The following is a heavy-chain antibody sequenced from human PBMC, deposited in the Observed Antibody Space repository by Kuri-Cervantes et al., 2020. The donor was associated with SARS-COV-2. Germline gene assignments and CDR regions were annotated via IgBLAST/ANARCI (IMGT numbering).Heavy chain of an antibody. CDR3: ALGYWGSGYPRYYYYMDV. V-gene: IGHV1-69*13. CDR1: GYTFTSYG. Sequence: SVKVSCKASGYTFTSYGINWVRQAPGQGLEWMGGIIPILGTANYAQKFLGSVTITADESTSTAYMELRSLRSEDTAVYYCALGYWGSGYPRYYYYMDVWGKGTTVTVSS. J-gene: IGHJ6*03. D-gene: IGHD3-22*01. CDR2: IIPILGTA.